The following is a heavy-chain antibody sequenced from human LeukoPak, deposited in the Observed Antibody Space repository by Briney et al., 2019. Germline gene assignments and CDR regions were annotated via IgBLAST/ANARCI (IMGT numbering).Heavy chain of an antibody. J-gene: IGHJ4*02. D-gene: IGHD2-2*01. Sequence: GGSLRLSCAASGFSFSSHGMSWVRQAPGKGLEWVSGITGGAGSTYYADSVRGRFTISGDNSKNTLYLQMNSLRADDTAVYYCAHGTMYQLDSWGQGTLVTVSS. CDR1: GFSFSSHG. CDR2: ITGGAGST. V-gene: IGHV3-23*01. CDR3: AHGTMYQLDS.